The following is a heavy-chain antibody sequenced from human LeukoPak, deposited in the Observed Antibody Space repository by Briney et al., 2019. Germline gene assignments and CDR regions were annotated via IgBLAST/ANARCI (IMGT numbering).Heavy chain of an antibody. CDR3: ATSGGHCSSTSCSTFDP. CDR1: GGTFISYA. D-gene: IGHD2-2*01. J-gene: IGHJ5*02. Sequence: SVKVSCKASGGTFISYAISWVRQAPGQGLEWMGRIIPIFGTANYAQKFQGRVTITTDESTSTAYMELSSLRSEDTAVYYCATSGGHCSSTSCSTFDPWGQGTLVTVSS. CDR2: IIPIFGTA. V-gene: IGHV1-69*05.